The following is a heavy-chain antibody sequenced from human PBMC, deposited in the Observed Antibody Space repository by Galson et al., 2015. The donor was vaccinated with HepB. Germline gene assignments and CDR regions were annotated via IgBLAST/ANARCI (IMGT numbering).Heavy chain of an antibody. J-gene: IGHJ4*02. CDR2: ISYDGSNK. Sequence: SLRLSCAASGFTFSSYAMHWVRQAPGKGLEWVAVISYDGSNKYYADSVMGRFTISRDNSKNTLFLQMNSLRAEDTAVYYCAKDLEDYYGSGRAFDYWGRGTLVTVSS. D-gene: IGHD3-10*01. CDR1: GFTFSSYA. CDR3: AKDLEDYYGSGRAFDY. V-gene: IGHV3-30-3*01.